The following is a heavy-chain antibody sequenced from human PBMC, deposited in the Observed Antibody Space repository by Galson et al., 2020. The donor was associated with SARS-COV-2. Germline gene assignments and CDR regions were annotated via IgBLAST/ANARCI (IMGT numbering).Heavy chain of an antibody. J-gene: IGHJ4*02. D-gene: IGHD5-18*01. V-gene: IGHV3-30-3*01. CDR2: ISYDGSNK. CDR1: GFTFSSYA. Sequence: GESLKISCAASGFTFSSYAMHWVRQAPGKGLEWVAVISYDGSNKYYADSVTGRFTISRDNSKNTLYLQMNSLRAEDTAVYYCARARIQLWLVSVLDYWCQGTLVTVSS. CDR3: ARARIQLWLVSVLDY.